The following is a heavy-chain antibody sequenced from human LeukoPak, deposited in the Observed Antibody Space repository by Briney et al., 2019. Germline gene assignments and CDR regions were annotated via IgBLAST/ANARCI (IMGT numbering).Heavy chain of an antibody. V-gene: IGHV3-66*01. D-gene: IGHD5-18*01. J-gene: IGHJ6*02. Sequence: GGSLRLSCAASGFTVSTNYMTWVRQAPGRGLEWVSVLYSGGTTYYADSVKGRFTISRDNSKNTPYLQMNSLRAEDTAVYYCAREARRGYSYGFYSYYGMDVWGQGATVTVSS. CDR2: LYSGGTT. CDR1: GFTVSTNY. CDR3: AREARRGYSYGFYSYYGMDV.